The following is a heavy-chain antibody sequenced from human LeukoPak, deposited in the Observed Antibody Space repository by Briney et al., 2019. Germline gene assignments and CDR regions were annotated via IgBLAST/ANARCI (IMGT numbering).Heavy chain of an antibody. J-gene: IGHJ5*02. V-gene: IGHV1-58*02. Sequence: GASVKVSCKASGFTFPNSAMQWVRQARGQRLEWIGWIVLGAGNTVYSHKFHDRVTITRDISTNTAYMELDSLGSEDTAVYYCARVAAAVSRWFDPWGQGTLVTVSS. CDR3: ARVAAAVSRWFDP. CDR2: IVLGAGNT. D-gene: IGHD6-13*01. CDR1: GFTFPNSA.